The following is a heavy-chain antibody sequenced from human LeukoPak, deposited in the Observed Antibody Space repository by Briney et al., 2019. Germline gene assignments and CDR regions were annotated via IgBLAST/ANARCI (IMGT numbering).Heavy chain of an antibody. D-gene: IGHD3-22*01. CDR2: IKSKTDGGTT. Sequence: GGSLRLSCAASGFTFSSYGMHWVRQGPGKGLEWVGRIKSKTDGGTTDYAAPVKGRFTISRDDSKNTLYLQLNSLKTEDTAVYYCTTDPTMIVVVTITEDYWGQGTLVTVSS. V-gene: IGHV3-15*01. J-gene: IGHJ4*02. CDR3: TTDPTMIVVVTITEDY. CDR1: GFTFSSYG.